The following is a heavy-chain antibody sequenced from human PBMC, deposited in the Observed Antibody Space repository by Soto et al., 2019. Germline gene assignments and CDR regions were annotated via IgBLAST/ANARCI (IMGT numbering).Heavy chain of an antibody. J-gene: IGHJ6*03. CDR1: GFTFSSYW. CDR2: INSDGSST. Sequence: GGSLRLSCAASGFTFSSYWMHWVRQAPGKGLVWVSRINSDGSSTSYADSVKGRFTIHRDNAKNTLYLQMNSLRAEDTAVYYCARETTLGYMDVWGKGTTVTVSS. D-gene: IGHD4-17*01. CDR3: ARETTLGYMDV. V-gene: IGHV3-74*01.